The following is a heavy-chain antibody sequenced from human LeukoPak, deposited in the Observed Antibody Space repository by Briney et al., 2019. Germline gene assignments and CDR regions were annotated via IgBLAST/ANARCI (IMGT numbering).Heavy chain of an antibody. CDR2: IYYSGSA. CDR1: GGTISSYY. CDR3: ARGGGDPGYFDC. D-gene: IGHD3-16*01. J-gene: IGHJ4*02. V-gene: IGHV4-59*01. Sequence: SGTLSLTCTVSGGTISSYYGSWIRQPPGKGLEWIGYIYYSGSANYNPSLNSRVTISVDTSKNQFSLKLSSVTAADTAVYYCARGGGDPGYFDCWGQGILVTVSS.